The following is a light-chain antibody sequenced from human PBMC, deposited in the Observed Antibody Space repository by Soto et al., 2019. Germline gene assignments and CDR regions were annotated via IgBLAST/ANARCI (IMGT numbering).Light chain of an antibody. CDR2: DVS. CDR3: GSNTSSTTLI. V-gene: IGLV2-14*03. J-gene: IGLJ2*01. CDR1: SSDVGGYNY. Sequence: QSALTQPASVSGSPGQSITISCTGTSSDVGGYNYVSWYQQHPGKAPKLMIYDVSNRPSGVSNRFSGSKSGNTASLTISGTQAKDGADYNCGSNTSSTTLIFGGGTKLTVL.